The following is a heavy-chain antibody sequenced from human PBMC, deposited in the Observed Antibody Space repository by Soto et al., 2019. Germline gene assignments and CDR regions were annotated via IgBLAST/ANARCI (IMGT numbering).Heavy chain of an antibody. D-gene: IGHD3-22*01. CDR3: ALRSMAVVPEY. CDR1: GDSISTYY. Sequence: QVQLQESGPGLVKPSETLSLTCAFSGDSISTYYCMWIRQPPGKGLESIGYLYYGRSANYNPSLKSRVTLSVDTSTNQCSLTLSSMTAADTAVYYCALRSMAVVPEYWGHGTLVTVSS. J-gene: IGHJ4*01. CDR2: LYYGRSA. V-gene: IGHV4-59*01.